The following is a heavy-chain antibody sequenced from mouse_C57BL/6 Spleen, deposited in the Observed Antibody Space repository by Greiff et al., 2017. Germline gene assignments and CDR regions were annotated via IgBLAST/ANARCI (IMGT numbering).Heavy chain of an antibody. V-gene: IGHV6-3*01. Sequence: EVKVEESGGGLVQPGGSMKLSCVASGFTFSNYWMNWVRQSPEKGLEWVAQIRLKSDNSATHYAESVKGRFTISRDDSKSSVYLQMNNLRAEDTGIYYCTGAYYDYSPAWFAYWGQGTLVTVSA. CDR1: GFTFSNYW. CDR3: TGAYYDYSPAWFAY. J-gene: IGHJ3*01. D-gene: IGHD2-4*01. CDR2: IRLKSDNSAT.